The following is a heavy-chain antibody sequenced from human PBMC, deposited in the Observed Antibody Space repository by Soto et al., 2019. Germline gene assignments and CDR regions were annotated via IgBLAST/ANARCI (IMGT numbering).Heavy chain of an antibody. CDR2: ISAYTGDT. CDR3: VREVQYDDRVALGY. CDR1: GYTFTTYG. D-gene: IGHD7-27*01. V-gene: IGHV1-18*01. J-gene: IGHJ4*02. Sequence: QVQMVQSGAEVKKPGASVKVSCKASGYTFTTYGISWVRQAPGQGLEWMGWISAYTGDTLYTQNLQGRVTMTRDTSTTTAYMELRSLGSDDTAVYYCVREVQYDDRVALGYWGQGTLVTVSS.